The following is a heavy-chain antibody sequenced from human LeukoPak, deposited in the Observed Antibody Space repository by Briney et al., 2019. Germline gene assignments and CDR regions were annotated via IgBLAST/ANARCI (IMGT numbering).Heavy chain of an antibody. D-gene: IGHD4-17*01. Sequence: SETLSLTCAVSGVSISSGTYWSWVRQPPGKGLEWIGEIYYSGSTYYNPSLKSRVTISVDTSKNQFSLKLSSVTAADTAVYYCARVGTVTKTPLKSNWYFDLWGRGTLVTVSS. CDR3: ARVGTVTKTPLKSNWYFDL. V-gene: IGHV4-4*02. J-gene: IGHJ2*01. CDR2: IYYSGST. CDR1: GVSISSGTY.